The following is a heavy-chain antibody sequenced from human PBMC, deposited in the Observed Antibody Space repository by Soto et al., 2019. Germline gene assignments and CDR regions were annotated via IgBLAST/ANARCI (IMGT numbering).Heavy chain of an antibody. V-gene: IGHV4-59*08. CDR1: GFFFSISD. D-gene: IGHD2-15*01. CDR3: ARRPNIVVGVAAGEPSFAY. Sequence: AETLSLSCAASGFFFSISDMRWIRQPPGKGLEWIGYMYYSGSTNYNPSLKSRVTISVDTSKNQLSLRLSSVTAADTAVYYWARRPNIVVGVAAGEPSFAYWGPGTLVTVSS. J-gene: IGHJ4*02. CDR2: MYYSGST.